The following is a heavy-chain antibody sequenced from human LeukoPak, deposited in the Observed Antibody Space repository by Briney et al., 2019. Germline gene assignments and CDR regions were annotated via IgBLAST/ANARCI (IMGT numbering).Heavy chain of an antibody. V-gene: IGHV3-66*02. CDR3: ASSSRYYYYGMDV. CDR1: GFPVSSNY. CDR2: IYSGGST. J-gene: IGHJ6*02. Sequence: GGSLRLSCAASGFPVSSNYMSWVRQAPGKGLEWVSVIYSGGSTYYADSVKGRFTISRDNSKNTLYLQMNSLRAEDTAVYYCASSSRYYYYGMDVWGQGTTVTVSS.